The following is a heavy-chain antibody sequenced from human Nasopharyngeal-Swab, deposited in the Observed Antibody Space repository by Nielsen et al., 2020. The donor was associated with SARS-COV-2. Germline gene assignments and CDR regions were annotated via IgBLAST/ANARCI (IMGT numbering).Heavy chain of an antibody. D-gene: IGHD3-9*01. Sequence: GESLKISCAASGFSFSSNSMTWVRQAPGKGLEWISYISGSSTTIYYADSVKGRFTISRDNAKNSLFLQMTGLRDDDTAVYYCARVDWSARNFDYWGQGTLVTISS. V-gene: IGHV3-48*02. CDR3: ARVDWSARNFDY. J-gene: IGHJ4*02. CDR2: ISGSSTTI. CDR1: GFSFSSNS.